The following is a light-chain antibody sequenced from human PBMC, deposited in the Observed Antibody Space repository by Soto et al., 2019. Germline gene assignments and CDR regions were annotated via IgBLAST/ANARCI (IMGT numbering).Light chain of an antibody. V-gene: IGLV2-23*02. CDR2: QVT. CDR1: SSDIGGYNL. Sequence: QSALTQPASVSGSPGQSITISCTGTSSDIGGYNLVSWYQQHPGEAPKLIIYQVTNRPSGVSNRFSGSKSGNTASLTASGLQAEDEADYYCCSSGGSPTYVFGTGTKLTVL. CDR3: CSSGGSPTYV. J-gene: IGLJ1*01.